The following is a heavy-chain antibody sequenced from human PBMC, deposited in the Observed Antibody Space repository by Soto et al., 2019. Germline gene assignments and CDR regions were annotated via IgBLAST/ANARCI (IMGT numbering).Heavy chain of an antibody. CDR1: GGTFSSYA. CDR3: AREPQEGPRGGWFDP. D-gene: IGHD3-16*01. Sequence: QVQLVQSGAEVKKPGSSVKVSCKASGGTFSSYAISWVRQAPGQGLEWMGGIIPIFGTANYAQKFQGRVTIPAAKSTSTANRELRSRRHEDTPVYSGAREPQEGPRGGWFDPWGQGTLVTVSS. J-gene: IGHJ5*02. CDR2: IIPIFGTA. V-gene: IGHV1-69*06.